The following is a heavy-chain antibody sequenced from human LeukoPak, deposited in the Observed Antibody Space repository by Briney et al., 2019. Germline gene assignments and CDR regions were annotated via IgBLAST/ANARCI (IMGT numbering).Heavy chain of an antibody. D-gene: IGHD2-2*01. CDR1: GFTFNTYS. CDR2: ISDRGSYI. Sequence: GGSLRLSCTASGFTFNTYSMNWVRLAPGKGLEWVASISDRGSYIYYADSVKGRFTISRDNAKNSLYLQMNSLRADDTAVYYCANHLACGSTSCPSFDDWGQGTLVTVSS. CDR3: ANHLACGSTSCPSFDD. J-gene: IGHJ4*02. V-gene: IGHV3-21*01.